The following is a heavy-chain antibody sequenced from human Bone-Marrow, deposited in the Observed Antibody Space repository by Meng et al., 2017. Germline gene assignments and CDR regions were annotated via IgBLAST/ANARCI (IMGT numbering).Heavy chain of an antibody. D-gene: IGHD3-9*01. CDR1: GYTFTGYY. Sequence: ASVKVSCKASGYTFTGYYMHWVRQAPGQGLEWMGWISAYTGNTNYAQKLQGRVTMTTDTSTSTAYMELRSLRSDDTAVYYCARDYDILTDYYSRGDYWGQGTLVTVSS. CDR3: ARDYDILTDYYSRGDY. V-gene: IGHV1-18*04. CDR2: ISAYTGNT. J-gene: IGHJ4*02.